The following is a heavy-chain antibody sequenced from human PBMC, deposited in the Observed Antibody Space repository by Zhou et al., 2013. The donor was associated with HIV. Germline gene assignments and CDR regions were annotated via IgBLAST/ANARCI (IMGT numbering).Heavy chain of an antibody. CDR3: ASGWTYDGEGAGGLFDI. J-gene: IGHJ3*02. V-gene: IGHV1-69*05. Sequence: QVQLVQSGAEVKKPGSSVKVSCKASGGTFSSYAISWVRQAPGQGLEWMGGIIPIFGTANYAQKFQGRVTITTDESTSTAYMELSSLRSEDTAVYYCASGWTYDGEGAGGLFDIWGQGTMVTVSS. D-gene: IGHD3-3*01. CDR2: IIPIFGTA. CDR1: GGTFSSYA.